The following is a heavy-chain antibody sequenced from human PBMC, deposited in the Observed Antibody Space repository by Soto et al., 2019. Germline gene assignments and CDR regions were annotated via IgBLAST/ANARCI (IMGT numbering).Heavy chain of an antibody. V-gene: IGHV1-8*01. CDR1: GYTFTTYD. CDR3: VRESSTSTPI. CDR2: VNPNSANT. J-gene: IGHJ3*02. D-gene: IGHD2-2*01. Sequence: ASVKVSCKASGYTFTTYDINWVRQASGQGLEWMGWVNPNSANTGYAQKFRGRVSMTRNTSINTAFMELSSLRSEDTAVYYCVRESSTSTPIWGQGTVVT.